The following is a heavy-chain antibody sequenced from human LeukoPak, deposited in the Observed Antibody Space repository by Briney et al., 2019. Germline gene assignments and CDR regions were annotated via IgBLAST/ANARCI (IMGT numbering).Heavy chain of an antibody. V-gene: IGHV1-2*06. CDR1: GYTFTGYY. J-gene: IGHJ5*02. CDR3: ARKVRDDILTGYPENWFDP. Sequence: ASVKVSCKASGYTFTGYYMHWVRQAPGQGLEWMGRISPKSGATNYAQKFQGRVTMTRDTSISTAYMELSRLRSDDTAVYYCARKVRDDILTGYPENWFDPWGQGTLVTVSS. D-gene: IGHD3-9*01. CDR2: ISPKSGAT.